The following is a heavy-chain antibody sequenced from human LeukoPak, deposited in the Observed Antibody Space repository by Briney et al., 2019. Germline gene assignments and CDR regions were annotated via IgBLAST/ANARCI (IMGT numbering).Heavy chain of an antibody. J-gene: IGHJ3*02. CDR3: AADYYDSTDAFDI. CDR1: GFTFTSSA. CDR2: IVVGSGNT. D-gene: IGHD3-22*01. V-gene: IGHV1-58*02. Sequence: ASVKVSCKASGFTFTSSAMQWVRQARGQRLEWIGWIVVGSGNTNYAQKFQERVTITRDMSTSTAYMELSSLRSEDTAVYYCAADYYDSTDAFDIWGQGTMVTVSS.